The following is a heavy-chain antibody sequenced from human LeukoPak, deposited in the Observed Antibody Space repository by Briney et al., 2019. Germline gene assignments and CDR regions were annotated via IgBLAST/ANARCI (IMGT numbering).Heavy chain of an antibody. CDR1: GFTFSSYW. CDR3: ARASYYYESRGYYFDY. Sequence: GGSLRLSCAASGFTFSSYWMSWVRQAPGKGLEWVANIKQDGSEKYYVDSVKGRFTISRDNAKNSLYLQMNSLRAEDTAVYYCARASYYYESRGYYFDYWGQGTLVTVSS. J-gene: IGHJ4*02. CDR2: IKQDGSEK. D-gene: IGHD3-22*01. V-gene: IGHV3-7*01.